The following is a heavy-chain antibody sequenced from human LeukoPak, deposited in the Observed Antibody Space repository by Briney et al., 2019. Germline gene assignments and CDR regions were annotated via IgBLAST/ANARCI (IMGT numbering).Heavy chain of an antibody. Sequence: PGGSLRLSCAASGFTFSSYAMSWVRQAPGKGLEWVSAISGSGGSTYYADSVKGRFTISRDNSKNTLYLQMNSLRAEDTAVYYCAKEPPIYCSSTSCYLFDYWGQGTLVTVSS. J-gene: IGHJ4*02. V-gene: IGHV3-23*01. D-gene: IGHD2-2*01. CDR2: ISGSGGST. CDR3: AKEPPIYCSSTSCYLFDY. CDR1: GFTFSSYA.